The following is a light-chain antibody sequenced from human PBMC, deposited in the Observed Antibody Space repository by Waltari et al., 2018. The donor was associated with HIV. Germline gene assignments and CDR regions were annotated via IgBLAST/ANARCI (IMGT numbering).Light chain of an antibody. CDR3: SFYGGSNILV. J-gene: IGLJ2*01. Sequence: QSALTQPPSASGPPGQSVTISCTGASSDLGVYNSVSWYQQRPGNAPKVIISAVSTRSAGVPNRSSGSTSGNTASLTVSGLQADDEAEYFCSFYGGSNILVFGGGSKLTVL. V-gene: IGLV2-8*01. CDR1: SSDLGVYNS. CDR2: AVS.